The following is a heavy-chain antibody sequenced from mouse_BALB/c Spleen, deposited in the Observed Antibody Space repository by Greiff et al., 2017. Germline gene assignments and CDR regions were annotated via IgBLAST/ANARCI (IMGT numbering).Heavy chain of an antibody. J-gene: IGHJ3*01. V-gene: IGHV14-3*02. CDR1: GFNIKDTY. Sequence: VQLQQSGAELVKPGASVKLSCTASGFNIKDTYMHWVKQRPEQGLEWIGRIDPANGNTKYDPKFQGKATITADTSSNTAYLQLTSLTSEDTAVYYCASLYDYSFAYWGQGTLVTVSA. D-gene: IGHD2-4*01. CDR2: IDPANGNT. CDR3: ASLYDYSFAY.